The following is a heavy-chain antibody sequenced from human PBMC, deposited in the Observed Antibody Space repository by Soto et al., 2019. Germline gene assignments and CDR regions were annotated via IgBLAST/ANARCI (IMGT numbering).Heavy chain of an antibody. V-gene: IGHV1-69*06. CDR1: GGTFSSYA. J-gene: IGHJ6*02. CDR3: ARVTGPNYDFWSGYYPDYYYYGMDV. Sequence: SVKVSCKASGGTFSSYAISWVRQAPGQGLEWMGGIIPIFGTANYVQKFQGRVTITADKSTSTAYMELSSLRSEDTAVYYCARVTGPNYDFWSGYYPDYYYYGMDVWGQGTTVTVYS. CDR2: IIPIFGTA. D-gene: IGHD3-3*01.